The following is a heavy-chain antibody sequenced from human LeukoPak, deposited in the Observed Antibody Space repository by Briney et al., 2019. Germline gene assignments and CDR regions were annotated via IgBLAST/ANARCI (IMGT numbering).Heavy chain of an antibody. CDR2: IIPILGIA. Sequence: ASVKVSCKASGGTFSSYAISWVRQAPGQGLEWMGRIIPILGIANYAQKFQGRVTITADKSTSTAYMELSSLRSEDTAVYYCARGGCGRFEGCPFDYWGQGTLVTVSS. V-gene: IGHV1-69*04. J-gene: IGHJ4*02. CDR1: GGTFSSYA. D-gene: IGHD2-21*01. CDR3: ARGGCGRFEGCPFDY.